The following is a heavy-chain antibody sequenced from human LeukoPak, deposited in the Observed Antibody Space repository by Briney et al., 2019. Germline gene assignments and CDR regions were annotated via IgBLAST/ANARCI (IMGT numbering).Heavy chain of an antibody. CDR2: ISGSGGST. V-gene: IGHV3-23*01. Sequence: GGSLRLSCAASGFTFSSYAMSWVRQAPGKGLEWVSGISGSGGSTYYADSVKGRFTISRDNSKNTLYLQMNSLRAEDTALYYCAKGKGNYFDYWGQGTLVTVSS. CDR1: GFTFSSYA. CDR3: AKGKGNYFDY. J-gene: IGHJ4*02.